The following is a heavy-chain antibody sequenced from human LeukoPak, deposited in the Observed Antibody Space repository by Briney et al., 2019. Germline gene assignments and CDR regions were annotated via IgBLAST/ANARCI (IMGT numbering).Heavy chain of an antibody. D-gene: IGHD1-26*01. J-gene: IGHJ4*02. Sequence: TGESLQISCKGSGYSFTSYWIGWVRQMPGKGLKWMGIIYPGDSDAGYSPSFQGQVTISADKSISTAYLQWSSLKASDTAMYYCARRRDLYSGSYYPFDYWGQGTLVTVSS. CDR2: IYPGDSDA. V-gene: IGHV5-51*01. CDR1: GYSFTSYW. CDR3: ARRRDLYSGSYYPFDY.